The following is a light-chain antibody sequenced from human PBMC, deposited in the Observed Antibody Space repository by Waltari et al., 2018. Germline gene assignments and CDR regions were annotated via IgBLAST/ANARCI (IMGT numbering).Light chain of an antibody. CDR2: WAS. CDR3: LQYYINPRT. V-gene: IGKV4-1*01. J-gene: IGKJ1*01. Sequence: DIMMTQSPDYLAVSLGERATINCKSSQSVLYSSNNKNYIAWYKQKPGQPPQLLIYWASTRESGVPDRFSGSGSGTEFTLTIISLQAEDVAVYHGLQYYINPRTFGPGTKVEIK. CDR1: QSVLYSSNNKNY.